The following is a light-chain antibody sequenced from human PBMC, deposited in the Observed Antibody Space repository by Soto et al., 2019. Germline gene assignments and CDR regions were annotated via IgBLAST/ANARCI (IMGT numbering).Light chain of an antibody. J-gene: IGKJ5*01. Sequence: LPQSPGSLPLPQAARATLSGRASQSFRGLLAWYQQKPGQAPRLLIYDAYTRATGIPPRFSGSGSGTDFTLTISSLESEDSAVYYCQQRHKWPLTFGEGTRLEIK. CDR1: QSFRGL. CDR2: DAY. CDR3: QQRHKWPLT. V-gene: IGKV3-11*01.